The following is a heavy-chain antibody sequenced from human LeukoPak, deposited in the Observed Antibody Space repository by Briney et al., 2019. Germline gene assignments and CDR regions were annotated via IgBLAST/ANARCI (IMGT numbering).Heavy chain of an antibody. CDR2: ISAYNGNT. D-gene: IGHD3-10*01. J-gene: IGHJ4*02. Sequence: ASVKVSCKASGYTFTSYGINWVRQAPGQGLEWMGWISAYNGNTNYAQRLQGRVTMTTDTSTSTVYMELRSLRSDDTAVYYCARDFDQYSGRFGGFGHDFWGQGTLVTVSS. CDR1: GYTFTSYG. CDR3: ARDFDQYSGRFGGFGHDF. V-gene: IGHV1-18*01.